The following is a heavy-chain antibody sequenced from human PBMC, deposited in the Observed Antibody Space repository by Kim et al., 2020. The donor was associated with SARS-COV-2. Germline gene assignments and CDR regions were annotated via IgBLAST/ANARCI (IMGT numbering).Heavy chain of an antibody. D-gene: IGHD6-13*01. V-gene: IGHV1-3*01. CDR2: INAGNGNT. J-gene: IGHJ4*02. CDR3: ATSKRQQLVLVYYFDY. CDR1: GYTFTSYA. Sequence: ASVKVSCKASGYTFTSYAMHWVRQAPGQRLEWMGWINAGNGNTKYSQKFQGRVTITRDTSASTAYMELSSLRSEDTAVYYCATSKRQQLVLVYYFDYWGQGTLVTVSS.